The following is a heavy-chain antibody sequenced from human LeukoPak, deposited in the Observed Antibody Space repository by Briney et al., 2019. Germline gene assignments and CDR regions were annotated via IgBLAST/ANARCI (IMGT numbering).Heavy chain of an antibody. D-gene: IGHD3-10*01. Sequence: GESLKISCKGSGYSFTNYWIGWVRQMPGKGQEWMGIIYPGDSDTRYSPSFQGQVTISADKSISTAYLQWNSLKASDTAMYYCARFGAMVRGVISEFDYWGQGTLVTVSS. CDR1: GYSFTNYW. J-gene: IGHJ4*02. V-gene: IGHV5-51*01. CDR3: ARFGAMVRGVISEFDY. CDR2: IYPGDSDT.